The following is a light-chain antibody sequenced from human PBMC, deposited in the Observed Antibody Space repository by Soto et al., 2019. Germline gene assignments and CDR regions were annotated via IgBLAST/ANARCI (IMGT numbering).Light chain of an antibody. CDR1: QTINNN. Sequence: EIVMTQSPATLSVSPVERATLSCRASQTINNNVAWYQLKDGQVPRLLIYGASTRATDIPARFSGSGSGTEFTLTISSLQSEDFVVYYCQQYNNWPRTFGQGTKVDI. J-gene: IGKJ1*01. V-gene: IGKV3-15*01. CDR3: QQYNNWPRT. CDR2: GAS.